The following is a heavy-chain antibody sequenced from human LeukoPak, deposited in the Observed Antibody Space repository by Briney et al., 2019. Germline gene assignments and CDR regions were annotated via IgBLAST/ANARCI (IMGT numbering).Heavy chain of an antibody. CDR3: AREDCSGGSCRDALDI. V-gene: IGHV4-31*03. D-gene: IGHD2-15*01. Sequence: PSQTVSLTCTVSGGSISSGGYYWSRIRQHPGKGLEWIGYIYYSGSTYYNPSLKSRVTISVDTSKNQFSLKLSSVTAADTAVYYCAREDCSGGSCRDALDIWGQGTMVTVSS. CDR2: IYYSGST. CDR1: GGSISSGGYY. J-gene: IGHJ3*02.